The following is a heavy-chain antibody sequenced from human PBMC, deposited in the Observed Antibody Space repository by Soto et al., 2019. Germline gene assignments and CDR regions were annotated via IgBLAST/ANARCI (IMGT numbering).Heavy chain of an antibody. CDR2: IIPIFGTA. CDR1: GGTFSSYA. Sequence: SVKVSCKASGGTFSSYAISWVRQAPGQGLEWMGGIIPIFGTANYAQKFQGRVTITADKSTSTAYMELNSLRAEDTAVYYCAKSSARSFYYYYYGMDVWGQGTTVTVSS. V-gene: IGHV1-69*06. J-gene: IGHJ6*02. CDR3: AKSSARSFYYYYYGMDV. D-gene: IGHD1-26*01.